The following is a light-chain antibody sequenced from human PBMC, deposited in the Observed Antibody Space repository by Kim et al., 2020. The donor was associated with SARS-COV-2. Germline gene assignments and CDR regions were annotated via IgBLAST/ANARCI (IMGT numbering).Light chain of an antibody. CDR3: QQYKNWPLT. Sequence: VSPGERATLSCRASQSVNGDLAWYQKKPGQAHRLLIYDASTRATGIPARFSGSESGTEFTLTISSLQSEDLAIYYCQQYKNWPLTFGGGTKVDIK. J-gene: IGKJ4*01. V-gene: IGKV3-15*01. CDR1: QSVNGD. CDR2: DAS.